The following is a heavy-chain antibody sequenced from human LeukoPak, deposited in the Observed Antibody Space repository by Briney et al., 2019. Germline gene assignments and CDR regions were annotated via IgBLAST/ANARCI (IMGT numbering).Heavy chain of an antibody. Sequence: SETLSLTCTVSGGSISSYYWSWIRQPAGKGLEWIGRIYTSGSTNYNPSLKSRVTMSVDTSKNQFSLKLSSVTAADTAVYYCARVNFYDSSGYGYMDVWGKGTTVTVSS. J-gene: IGHJ6*03. V-gene: IGHV4-4*07. CDR3: ARVNFYDSSGYGYMDV. D-gene: IGHD3-22*01. CDR2: IYTSGST. CDR1: GGSISSYY.